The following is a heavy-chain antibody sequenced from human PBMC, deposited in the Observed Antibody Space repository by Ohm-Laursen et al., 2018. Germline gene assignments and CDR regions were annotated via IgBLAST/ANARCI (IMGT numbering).Heavy chain of an antibody. D-gene: IGHD5-24*01. Sequence: ASVKVSCKASGFTFTSSAVQWVRQARGQRLEWIGWIVVGSGNTNYAQKFQERATITRDMSTSTAYMELSSLRSEDTAVYYCAAVDGYGYSVDAFDIWGQGTMVTVSS. CDR3: AAVDGYGYSVDAFDI. V-gene: IGHV1-58*01. CDR2: IVVGSGNT. CDR1: GFTFTSSA. J-gene: IGHJ3*02.